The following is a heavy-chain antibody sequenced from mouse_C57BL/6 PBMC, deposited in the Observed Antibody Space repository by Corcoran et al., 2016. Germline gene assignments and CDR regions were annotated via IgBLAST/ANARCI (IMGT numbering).Heavy chain of an antibody. CDR3: ARGTTVVFDY. Sequence: QIQLVQSGPELKKPGETVKISCKASGYTFTTYGMSWVKQATGKGLKWMGWINTYSGVPTYADDFKGRFAFSLETSASTAYLQINNLKNEDTATYFCARGTTVVFDYWGHGTTLTVSS. V-gene: IGHV9-3*01. D-gene: IGHD1-1*01. J-gene: IGHJ2*01. CDR1: GYTFTTYG. CDR2: INTYSGVP.